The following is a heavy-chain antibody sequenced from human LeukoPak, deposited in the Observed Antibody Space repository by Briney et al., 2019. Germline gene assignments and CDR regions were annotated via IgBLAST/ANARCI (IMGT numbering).Heavy chain of an antibody. Sequence: SEILSLTCTVSGGSISSGSYYWSWIRQPAGKGLEWIGRIYTSGSTNYNPSLKSRVTISVDTSKNQFSLKLSSVTAADTAVYYCARGHSHCSSTSCYVYYYYYYYMDVWGKGTTVTVSS. CDR2: IYTSGST. D-gene: IGHD2-2*01. CDR3: ARGHSHCSSTSCYVYYYYYYYMDV. V-gene: IGHV4-61*02. J-gene: IGHJ6*03. CDR1: GGSISSGSYY.